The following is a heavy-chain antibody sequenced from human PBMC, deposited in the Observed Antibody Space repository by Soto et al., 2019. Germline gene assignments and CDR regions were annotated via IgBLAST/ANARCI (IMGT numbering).Heavy chain of an antibody. CDR2: IDTAGDT. CDR1: GFTFSSYD. V-gene: IGHV3-13*01. Sequence: GGSLRLSCAASGFTFSSYDMHWVRQATGKGLEWVSTIDTAGDTYYPGSVKGRFTISRENAKNSSYLQMNSLRAGDTAVYYCARGGTSLLIPFDPWGQGTLVTVSS. D-gene: IGHD2-15*01. CDR3: ARGGTSLLIPFDP. J-gene: IGHJ5*02.